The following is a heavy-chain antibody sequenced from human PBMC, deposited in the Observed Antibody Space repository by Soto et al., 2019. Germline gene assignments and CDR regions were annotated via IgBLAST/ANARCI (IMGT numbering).Heavy chain of an antibody. Sequence: EVQLVGSGGGLVQPGGSLRLPCAASGFTFSTYWMTWVRQPPGKGLGWVSSINQDGSERYYVDSGRGRFTISRDNAKNSLYLQMNSLRAEDTAVYYCVCGGNFFVYWGQGTLVTVSP. CDR3: VCGGNFFVY. V-gene: IGHV3-7*01. CDR2: INQDGSER. J-gene: IGHJ4*02. D-gene: IGHD3-16*01. CDR1: GFTFSTYW.